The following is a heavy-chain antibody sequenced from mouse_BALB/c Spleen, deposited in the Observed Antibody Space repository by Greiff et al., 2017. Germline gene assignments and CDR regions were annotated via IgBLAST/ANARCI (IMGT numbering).Heavy chain of an antibody. CDR2: IDPENGDT. J-gene: IGHJ2*01. D-gene: IGHD1-1*01. Sequence: VQLQQSGAELVRSGASVKLSCTASGFNIKDYYMHWVKQRPEQGLEWIGWIDPENGDTEYAPKFQGKATMTADKSSSTAYMQLSSLTSEDSAVYYCAIRFPAYFDYWGQGTTLTVSS. CDR1: GFNIKDYY. CDR3: AIRFPAYFDY. V-gene: IGHV14-4*02.